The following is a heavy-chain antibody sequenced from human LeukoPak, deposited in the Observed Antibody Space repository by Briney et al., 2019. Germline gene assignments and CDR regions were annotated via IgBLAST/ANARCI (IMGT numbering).Heavy chain of an antibody. CDR3: ARGFTWFGDETDAFDI. Sequence: GGSLRLSCAASGFTFSSYAMHWVRQAPGKGLEWVAVISYDGSNKYYADSVKGRFTISRDNSKNTLYLQMNSLRAEDTAVYYCARGFTWFGDETDAFDIWGQGTMVTVSS. D-gene: IGHD3-10*01. CDR1: GFTFSSYA. V-gene: IGHV3-30-3*01. J-gene: IGHJ3*02. CDR2: ISYDGSNK.